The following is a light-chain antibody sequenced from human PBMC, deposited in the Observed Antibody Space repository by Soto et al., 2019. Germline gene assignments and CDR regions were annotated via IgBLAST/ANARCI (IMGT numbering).Light chain of an antibody. CDR1: QSVSSN. CDR3: QQYNNWPSYT. J-gene: IGKJ2*01. Sequence: EIVMTQSPATLSVSPGERATLSCWASQSVSSNLAWYQQKLGQAPRLLIYDASTRATGIPARFSGSGSGTEFTLTISTLKSEDFAVYYCQQYNNWPSYTFGQGTKLEIK. V-gene: IGKV3-15*01. CDR2: DAS.